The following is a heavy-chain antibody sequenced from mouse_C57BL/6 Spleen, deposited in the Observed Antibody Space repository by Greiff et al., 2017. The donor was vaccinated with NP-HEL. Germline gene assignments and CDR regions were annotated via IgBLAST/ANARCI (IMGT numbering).Heavy chain of an antibody. D-gene: IGHD1-1*01. V-gene: IGHV1-64*01. CDR1: GYTFTSYW. CDR2: IHPNSGST. Sequence: QVQLQQPGAELVKPGASVKLSCKASGYTFTSYWMHWVKQRPGQGLEWIGMIHPNSGSTNYNEKFKSKATLTVDKSSSTAYMQLSSLTSEDSAVYYCARDYYSSSSRWYFDVWGTGTTVTVSS. J-gene: IGHJ1*03. CDR3: ARDYYSSSSRWYFDV.